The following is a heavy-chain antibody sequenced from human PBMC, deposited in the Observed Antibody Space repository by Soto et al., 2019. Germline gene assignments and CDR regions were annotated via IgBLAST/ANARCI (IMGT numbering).Heavy chain of an antibody. CDR2: IDPSGDGT. Sequence: QVRLVQSGAEVKEPGASVKVSCKASGYTFTSYYMHWVRQAPGQGLEWMGIIDPSGDGTTYAQKLQGRVTMNSDTSTTTVYMELSSLRSEDTAVYYCAKGSLTTVTSPIDYWGQGTLVTVSS. D-gene: IGHD4-17*01. CDR1: GYTFTSYY. CDR3: AKGSLTTVTSPIDY. J-gene: IGHJ4*02. V-gene: IGHV1-46*03.